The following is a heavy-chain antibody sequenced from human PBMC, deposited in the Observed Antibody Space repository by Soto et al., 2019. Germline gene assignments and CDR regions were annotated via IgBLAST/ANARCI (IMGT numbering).Heavy chain of an antibody. V-gene: IGHV6-1*01. J-gene: IGHJ6*02. CDR3: ARELPIFGVVIFYGMDV. Sequence: SQTLSVTCAISGDSVSSNSAAWNWIRQSPSRGLEWLGRTYYRSKWYNDYAVSVKSRITINPDTSKNQFSLQLNSVTPEDTAVYYCARELPIFGVVIFYGMDVWGQGTTVTVSS. CDR2: TYYRSKWYN. CDR1: GDSVSSNSAA. D-gene: IGHD3-3*01.